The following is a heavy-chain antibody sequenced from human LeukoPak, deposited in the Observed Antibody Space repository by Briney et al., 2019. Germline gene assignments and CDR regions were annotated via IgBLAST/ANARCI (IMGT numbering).Heavy chain of an antibody. J-gene: IGHJ3*02. CDR1: GFTFSSYN. D-gene: IGHD2-2*02. Sequence: PGGSLRLSCAASGFTFSSYNMNWVRQAPGKGLEWISYISSSSSTIYYADSVKGRFTVSRDNAKNSLSLQMNSLRAEDMALYYCAKDLGGGCSSTRCYSAFDIWGQGTMVTVSS. V-gene: IGHV3-48*04. CDR2: ISSSSSTI. CDR3: AKDLGGGCSSTRCYSAFDI.